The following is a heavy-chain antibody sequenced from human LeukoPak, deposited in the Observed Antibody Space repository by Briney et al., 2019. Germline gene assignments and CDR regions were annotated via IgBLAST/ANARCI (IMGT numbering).Heavy chain of an antibody. V-gene: IGHV3-21*04. Sequence: KSGGSLRLSCAASGFTFSSYSMNWVRRAPGKGLEWVSSISSSSSYIYYADSVKGRFTISRDNAKNSLYLQMNSLRAEDTALYYCAKGSSGYFVDLWGQGTLVTVSS. CDR3: AKGSSGYFVDL. CDR1: GFTFSSYS. J-gene: IGHJ5*02. CDR2: ISSSSSYI. D-gene: IGHD3-22*01.